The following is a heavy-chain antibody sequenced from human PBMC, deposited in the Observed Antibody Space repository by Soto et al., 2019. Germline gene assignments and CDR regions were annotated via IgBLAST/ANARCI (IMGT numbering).Heavy chain of an antibody. D-gene: IGHD1-26*01. CDR1: GGSISSSSYY. J-gene: IGHJ1*01. V-gene: IGHV4-39*01. Sequence: QLQLQESGPGLVKPSETLSLTCTVSGGSISSSSYYWGWIRQPPGQGLEWIGSIYYSGSTYYNPSLKSRVTISVDTSKNQFSLKLSSVTAADTAVYYCARSPYSGSYGYFQHWGQGTLVTVSS. CDR3: ARSPYSGSYGYFQH. CDR2: IYYSGST.